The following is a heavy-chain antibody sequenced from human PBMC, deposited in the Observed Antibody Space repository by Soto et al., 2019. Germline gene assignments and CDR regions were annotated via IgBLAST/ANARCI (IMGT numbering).Heavy chain of an antibody. CDR1: GFTFSDYW. CDR2: IKEHGSET. J-gene: IGHJ4*02. V-gene: IGHV3-7*01. CDR3: ARGLSHLAARAEGVYFDY. D-gene: IGHD6-6*01. Sequence: EVQLVESGGGLVQPGGSLRLSCAASGFTFSDYWMSWVRQAPGKGLEWVANIKEHGSETFYVDSVKGRFTISRDNAKNSLYLLVSSVRAEDTAVYYCARGLSHLAARAEGVYFDYWGQGTLVTVSS.